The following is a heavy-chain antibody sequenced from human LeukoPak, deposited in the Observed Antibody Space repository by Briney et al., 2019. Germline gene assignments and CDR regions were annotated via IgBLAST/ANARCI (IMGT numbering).Heavy chain of an antibody. CDR1: GGSISSSSYY. Sequence: SETLSLTCTVSGGSISSSSYYWGRIRQPPGKGLEWIGSIYYSGSTYYNPSLKSRVTISVDTSKNQFSLKLSSVTAADTAVYYCARDQDSGYGDAFDTWGQGTMVTVSS. D-gene: IGHD5-12*01. V-gene: IGHV4-39*02. J-gene: IGHJ3*02. CDR3: ARDQDSGYGDAFDT. CDR2: IYYSGST.